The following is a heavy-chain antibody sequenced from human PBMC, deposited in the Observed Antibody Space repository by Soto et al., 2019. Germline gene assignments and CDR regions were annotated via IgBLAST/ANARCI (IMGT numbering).Heavy chain of an antibody. CDR1: GGAISSSTYY. D-gene: IGHD3-10*01. CDR3: ARGGSFGAHHWFDP. Sequence: HLQLQESGPGPVKPSETLSLTCTVSGGAISSSTYYWVWIRQPPGKGPEWIGSIYHSGNTYYNPSLKSRVNISVDISNQQFSLRLSSVTAADTAVYSCARGGSFGAHHWFDPWGQGTLVTVSS. V-gene: IGHV4-39*01. J-gene: IGHJ5*02. CDR2: IYHSGNT.